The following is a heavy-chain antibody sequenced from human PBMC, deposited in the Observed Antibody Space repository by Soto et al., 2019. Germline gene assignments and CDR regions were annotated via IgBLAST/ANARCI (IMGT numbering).Heavy chain of an antibody. Sequence: QVHLVQSGAEVKKPGASVKVSCKASVYTFARDGMHGVRQAPGQGLEWLGWINAINGDTKYSQRCQGRVTVTRDTSANTAFLELSSLKFEDTAVYYCARSGGYFCPFDGWGQGTLVTVSS. CDR2: INAINGDT. V-gene: IGHV1-3*01. CDR1: VYTFARDG. J-gene: IGHJ4*02. D-gene: IGHD3-22*01. CDR3: ARSGGYFCPFDG.